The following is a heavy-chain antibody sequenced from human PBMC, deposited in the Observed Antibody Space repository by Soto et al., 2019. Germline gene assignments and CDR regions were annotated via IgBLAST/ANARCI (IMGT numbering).Heavy chain of an antibody. V-gene: IGHV4-31*01. D-gene: IGHD1-1*01. CDR3: ASGHDAYKVRY. J-gene: IGHJ4*02. CDR2: IYYTGNT. Sequence: QVQLQESGPGLVKPSQTLSLTCTVSGGSISSGGTGSYWTWIRQLPGKGLEWIGYIYYTGNTYYNPSLQSPPTISIDTSENQFSLKLTSVTAADTAVYFCASGHDAYKVRYWGQGTLVTVSS. CDR1: GGSISSGGTGSY.